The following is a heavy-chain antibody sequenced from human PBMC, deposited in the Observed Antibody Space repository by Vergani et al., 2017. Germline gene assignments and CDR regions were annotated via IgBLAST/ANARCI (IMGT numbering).Heavy chain of an antibody. CDR3: ARHRLRSSGWYDPFDY. Sequence: QLQLQESGPGLVKPSETLSLTCTVPGGSISSSSYYWGWIRQPPGKGLEWIGSIYYSGSTYYNTALKSRVTISVDTSKNQFSLKLSSVTAAEPAVYYCARHRLRSSGWYDPFDYWGQGTLVTVSS. CDR2: IYYSGST. D-gene: IGHD6-19*01. J-gene: IGHJ4*02. CDR1: GGSISSSSYY. V-gene: IGHV4-39*01.